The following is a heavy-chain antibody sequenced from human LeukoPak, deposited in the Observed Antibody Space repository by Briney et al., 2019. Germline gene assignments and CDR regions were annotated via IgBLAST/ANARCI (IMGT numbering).Heavy chain of an antibody. Sequence: GGSLRLSCAASGFTVSSNHMNWVRQAPGKGLEWVSVIYSGGSTYYADSVKGRFTISRHNSKNTLYLQMNSLRAEDTAVYYCARDKYSSSWYYFDYWGQGTLVTVSS. CDR2: IYSGGST. D-gene: IGHD6-13*01. CDR3: ARDKYSSSWYYFDY. CDR1: GFTVSSNH. J-gene: IGHJ4*02. V-gene: IGHV3-53*01.